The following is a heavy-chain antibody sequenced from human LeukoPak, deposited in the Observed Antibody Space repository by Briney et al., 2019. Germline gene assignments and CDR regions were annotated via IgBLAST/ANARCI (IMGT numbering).Heavy chain of an antibody. V-gene: IGHV3-7*01. CDR1: GFTLSSYW. Sequence: PGGSLRLSCAASGFTLSSYWMSWVRQAPGKGLEWVANIKQDGSEKYYVDSVKGRFTISRDNAKNSLYLQMNSLRAEDTAVYYCARHDYGDYWGQGTLVTVSS. J-gene: IGHJ4*02. CDR2: IKQDGSEK. CDR3: ARHDYGDY.